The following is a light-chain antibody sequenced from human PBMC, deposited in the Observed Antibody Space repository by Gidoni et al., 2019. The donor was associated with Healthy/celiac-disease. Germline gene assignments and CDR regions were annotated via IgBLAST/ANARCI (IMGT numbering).Light chain of an antibody. Sequence: DIQMTQSPSTLSASVGDRATTTCRASQSISSWLAWYQQKPGKAPKLLIYDASSLESGVPSRFSGSGSGTEFTLTISSLQPDDFATYYCQQYNSYPTWTFXXXTKVEIK. V-gene: IGKV1-5*01. J-gene: IGKJ1*01. CDR3: QQYNSYPTWT. CDR1: QSISSW. CDR2: DAS.